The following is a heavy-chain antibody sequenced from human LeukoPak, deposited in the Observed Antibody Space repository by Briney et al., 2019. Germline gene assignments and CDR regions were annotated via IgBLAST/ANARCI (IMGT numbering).Heavy chain of an antibody. J-gene: IGHJ5*02. Sequence: SETLSFTCTVSGGSISSGDYYWSWIRQPPGKGLEWIGYLYYSGSTYYNPSLKSRITISVDTSKNQFSLKLSSVTAADTAVYYCAREVVVVAATQYNWFDPWGQGTLVTVSS. D-gene: IGHD2-15*01. V-gene: IGHV4-30-4*01. CDR1: GGSISSGDYY. CDR3: AREVVVVAATQYNWFDP. CDR2: LYYSGST.